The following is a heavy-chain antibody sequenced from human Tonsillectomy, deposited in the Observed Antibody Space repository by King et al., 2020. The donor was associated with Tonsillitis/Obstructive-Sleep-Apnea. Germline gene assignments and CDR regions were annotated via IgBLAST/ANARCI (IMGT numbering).Heavy chain of an antibody. D-gene: IGHD2-15*01. CDR2: IYYSGST. V-gene: IGHV4-59*01. Sequence: QLQESGPGLVKPSETLSLTCTVSGGSISSYYWTWIRQPPGKGLEWIGYIYYSGSTNYNPSLKSRVTISLDTSKNQFSLNLSSVTAADTAVYYCAREAGEYCSGGSCYSAVVAFDIWGQGTMVTVSS. J-gene: IGHJ3*02. CDR3: AREAGEYCSGGSCYSAVVAFDI. CDR1: GGSISSYY.